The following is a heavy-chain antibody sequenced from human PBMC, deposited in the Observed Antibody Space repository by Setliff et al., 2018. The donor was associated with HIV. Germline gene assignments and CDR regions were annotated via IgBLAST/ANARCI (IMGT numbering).Heavy chain of an antibody. CDR1: GDSISSGSYY. CDR3: AKRTFGSGRLDP. CDR2: IHTSGST. J-gene: IGHJ5*02. V-gene: IGHV4-61*09. D-gene: IGHD3-16*01. Sequence: PSETLSLTCTVSGDSISSGSYYWSWIRQPAGEGLEWIGQIHTSGSTNYNPSLKSRVTISMETSKNQFSLNLNSVTATDTAVYYCAKRTFGSGRLDPWGQGTLVTVSS.